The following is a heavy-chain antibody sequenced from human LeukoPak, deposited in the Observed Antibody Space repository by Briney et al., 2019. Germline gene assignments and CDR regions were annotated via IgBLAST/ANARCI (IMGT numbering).Heavy chain of an antibody. CDR1: GGTFSSYA. CDR2: IIPIFGTA. Sequence: GASVKVSCKASGGTFSSYAISWVRQAPGQGLEWMGGIIPIFGTANYAQKFQGRVTITADESTSTAYMELSSLRSEDTAVYYCARGEEFTMRGAFDIWGQGTMVTVSS. J-gene: IGHJ3*02. V-gene: IGHV1-69*13. D-gene: IGHD3-10*01. CDR3: ARGEEFTMRGAFDI.